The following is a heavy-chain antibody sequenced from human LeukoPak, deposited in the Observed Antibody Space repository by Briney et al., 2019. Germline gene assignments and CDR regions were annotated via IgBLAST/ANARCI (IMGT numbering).Heavy chain of an antibody. CDR3: ARGGSYLSAFDI. J-gene: IGHJ3*02. CDR1: GFTFSGCG. V-gene: IGHV3-23*01. Sequence: SGGSLRLSCAASGFTFSGCGMSWVRQAPGKGLEWVSSISGSGGSTYYADSVRGRFTISRDNSKNTLYLQMNSLRAEDTAVYYCARGGSYLSAFDIWGQGTMVTVSS. D-gene: IGHD1-26*01. CDR2: ISGSGGST.